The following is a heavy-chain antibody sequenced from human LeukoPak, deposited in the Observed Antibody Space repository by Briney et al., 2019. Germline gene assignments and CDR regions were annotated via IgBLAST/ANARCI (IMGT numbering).Heavy chain of an antibody. CDR1: GYTFTSYG. Sequence: ASVKVSCKASGYTFTSYGISWVRQAPGQGLEWMGWISAYNGNTNYAQKLQGRVTMTTDTSTSTAYMELRSLRSDDTAVYYCATFTMVRGVVFISHELTNWGQGTLVTVSP. CDR3: ATFTMVRGVVFISHELTN. J-gene: IGHJ4*02. V-gene: IGHV1-18*04. D-gene: IGHD3-10*01. CDR2: ISAYNGNT.